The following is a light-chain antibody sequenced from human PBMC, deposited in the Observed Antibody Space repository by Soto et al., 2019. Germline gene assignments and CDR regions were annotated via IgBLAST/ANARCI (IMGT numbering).Light chain of an antibody. V-gene: IGKV1-6*02. CDR1: QGIRND. Sequence: AIQMTQSPSSLSASVGDRVTITCRASQGIRNDLGWYQQKPGNAPKLLIYDASTLQRGVPSRFSGGGSGTDFTLTISSLQPEDFATYYCLHNYNYPLTFGGGTKVEI. CDR3: LHNYNYPLT. J-gene: IGKJ4*01. CDR2: DAS.